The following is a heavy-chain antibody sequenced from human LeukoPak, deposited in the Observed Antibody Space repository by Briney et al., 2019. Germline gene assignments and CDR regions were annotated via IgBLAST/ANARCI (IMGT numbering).Heavy chain of an antibody. J-gene: IGHJ6*02. CDR3: ARVGGTNYYYYGMDV. Sequence: PSETLSLTCTVSGGSISCYYWSWTRQPPGKGLEWIGYIYDSGSTNYNPSLKSRVTISVDTSKNQFSLKLSSVTAADTAVYYCARVGGTNYYYYGMDVWGQGTTVTVSS. V-gene: IGHV4-59*01. D-gene: IGHD1-1*01. CDR1: GGSISCYY. CDR2: IYDSGST.